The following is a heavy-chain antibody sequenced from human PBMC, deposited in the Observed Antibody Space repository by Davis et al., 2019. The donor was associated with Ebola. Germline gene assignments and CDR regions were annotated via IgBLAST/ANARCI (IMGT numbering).Heavy chain of an antibody. J-gene: IGHJ4*02. CDR2: IYHSGST. CDR1: GGSISSGGYS. Sequence: PSETLSLTCAVSGGSISSGGYSWSWIRQPPGKGLEWIGYIYHSGSTYYNPSLKSRVTRSVDRSKNQFSLKLSSVTAADTDVYYCARGSMTFDYWGQGTLVTVSS. V-gene: IGHV4-30-2*01. D-gene: IGHD2/OR15-2a*01. CDR3: ARGSMTFDY.